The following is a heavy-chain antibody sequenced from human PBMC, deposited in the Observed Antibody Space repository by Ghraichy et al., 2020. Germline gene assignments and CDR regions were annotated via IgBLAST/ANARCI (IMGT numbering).Heavy chain of an antibody. D-gene: IGHD3-22*01. CDR1: GFTFSSYG. CDR2: IWYDGSNK. J-gene: IGHJ4*02. CDR3: ARDRIVYDSSGYFDY. V-gene: IGHV3-33*01. Sequence: GGSLRLSCAASGFTFSSYGMHWVRQAPGKGLEWVAVIWYDGSNKYYADSVKGRFTISRDNSKNTLYLQMNSLRAEDTAVYYCARDRIVYDSSGYFDYWGQGTLVTVSS.